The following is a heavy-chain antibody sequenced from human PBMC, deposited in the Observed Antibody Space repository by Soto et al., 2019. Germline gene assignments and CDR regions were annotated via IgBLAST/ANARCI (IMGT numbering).Heavy chain of an antibody. Sequence: ASVKVSCKASGYTFTNFGISWVRQAPGQGLEWMGWISAYNGNTNYAQEFQGRVTMTTDTSTSTAYMEVRSLRFDDTAVYYCAIGENWFGYWGQGTLVTVSS. CDR2: ISAYNGNT. CDR3: AIGENWFGY. CDR1: GYTFTNFG. J-gene: IGHJ4*02. V-gene: IGHV1-18*01. D-gene: IGHD1-26*01.